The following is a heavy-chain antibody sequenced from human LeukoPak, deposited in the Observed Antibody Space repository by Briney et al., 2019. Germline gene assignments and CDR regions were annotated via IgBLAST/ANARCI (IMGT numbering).Heavy chain of an antibody. CDR3: ASANPILLDYYYYYYMDV. CDR2: ISSSVGSI. Sequence: GGSLRLSCAASGFTFTDFYMSWIRQAPGKGLEWISYISSSVGSIYYADSVKGRFTISRDNSKNSLYLQMNSLRAEDTAVYYCASANPILLDYYYYYYMDVWGKGTTVTVSS. CDR1: GFTFTDFY. J-gene: IGHJ6*03. D-gene: IGHD3-3*01. V-gene: IGHV3-11*04.